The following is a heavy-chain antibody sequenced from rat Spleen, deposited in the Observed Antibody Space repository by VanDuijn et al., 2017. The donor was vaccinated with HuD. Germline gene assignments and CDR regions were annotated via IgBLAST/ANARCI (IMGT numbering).Heavy chain of an antibody. Sequence: EVQLVESGGGSVQPGRSMKLSCAASGFTFSNYDMAWVRQAPKRGLEWVATVSSDSRRTNFRDSVKGRFTISRDNAKSTLYLQMDSLRSEDTATYYCATYTNYFFEHWGQGVMVTVSS. CDR3: ATYTNYFFEH. D-gene: IGHD1-10*01. J-gene: IGHJ2*01. CDR2: VSSDSRRT. V-gene: IGHV5-7*01. CDR1: GFTFSNYD.